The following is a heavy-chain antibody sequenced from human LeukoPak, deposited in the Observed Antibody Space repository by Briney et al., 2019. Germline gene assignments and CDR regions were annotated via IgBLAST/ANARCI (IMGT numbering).Heavy chain of an antibody. J-gene: IGHJ3*02. CDR1: GGSFSGYY. V-gene: IGHV4-34*01. CDR2: INHSGST. D-gene: IGHD5-18*01. Sequence: SETLSLTCAVYGGSFSGYYWSWIRQPPGKGLEWIGEINHSGSTNYNPSLKSRVTISVDTSKNQFSLKLSSVTAADTAVYYCARGDTAMSDAFDIWGQGTMVTVSS. CDR3: ARGDTAMSDAFDI.